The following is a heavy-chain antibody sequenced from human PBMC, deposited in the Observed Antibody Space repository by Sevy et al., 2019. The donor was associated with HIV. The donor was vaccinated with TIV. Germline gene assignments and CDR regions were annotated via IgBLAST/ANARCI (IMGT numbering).Heavy chain of an antibody. V-gene: IGHV3-48*01. CDR2: ISSSSSTI. CDR3: ARVADSSRSF. J-gene: IGHJ4*02. CDR1: GFTFSSYS. D-gene: IGHD6-13*01. Sequence: GEPLKISCAASGFTFSSYSMNWVRQAPGKGLEWVSYISSSSSTIYYADSVKGRFTISRDNAKNLLYLQMNSLRAEDTAVYYCARVADSSRSFWGQGTLVTVSS.